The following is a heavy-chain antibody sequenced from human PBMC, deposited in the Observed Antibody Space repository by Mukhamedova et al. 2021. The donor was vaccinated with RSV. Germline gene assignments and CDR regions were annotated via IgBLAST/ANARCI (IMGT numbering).Heavy chain of an antibody. CDR3: ARDHNVVHIVVVTAILRNDAFDI. Sequence: GLEWVSSISSSSSYIYYADSVKGRFTISRDNAKNSLYLQMNSLRAEDTAVYYCARDHNVVHIVVVTAILRNDAFDIWGQGTMVTVS. J-gene: IGHJ3*02. V-gene: IGHV3-21*01. D-gene: IGHD2-21*02. CDR2: ISSSSSYI.